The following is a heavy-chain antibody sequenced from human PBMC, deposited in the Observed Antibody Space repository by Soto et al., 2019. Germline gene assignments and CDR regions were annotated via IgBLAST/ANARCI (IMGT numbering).Heavy chain of an antibody. CDR1: GYTFSSYG. Sequence: QVELVQSGAEIKKPGASVKVSCKTSGYTFSSYGISWVRQAPGQGLEWMGWNSAYNDNTNYAQDLQGRVTMTTDTSTRTVYMDLRNLRSDDTAVYYCARSGRHGLGKNYMDVWGKGTTVTVSS. CDR2: NSAYNDNT. J-gene: IGHJ6*03. V-gene: IGHV1-18*01. CDR3: ARSGRHGLGKNYMDV. D-gene: IGHD7-27*01.